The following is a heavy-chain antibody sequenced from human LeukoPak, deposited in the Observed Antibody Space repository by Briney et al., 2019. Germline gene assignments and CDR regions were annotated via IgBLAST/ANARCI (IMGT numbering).Heavy chain of an antibody. CDR2: IYYSGST. CDR1: GGSISSYY. CDR3: ARGVYDSSSLFDY. D-gene: IGHD3-22*01. J-gene: IGHJ4*02. V-gene: IGHV4-59*01. Sequence: PSETLSLTCTVSGGSISSYYWSWIRLPPGKGLEWIGYIYYSGSTNYNPSLKSRVTISVDTSKNQFSLKLSSVTAADTAVYYCARGVYDSSSLFDYRGQGTLVTVSS.